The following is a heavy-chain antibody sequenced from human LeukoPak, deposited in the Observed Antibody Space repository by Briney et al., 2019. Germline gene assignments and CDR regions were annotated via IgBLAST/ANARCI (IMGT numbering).Heavy chain of an antibody. D-gene: IGHD6-19*01. Sequence: GASVKVSCKASGYTFTSFYMHWVRQAPGQGLEWMGIINPSGGSTSYAQKFQGRVTMTRDMSTSTVYMELSSLRSEDTAVYYCARDLKRLTSGWITAAAGDYWGQGTLVTVSS. J-gene: IGHJ4*02. V-gene: IGHV1-46*01. CDR2: INPSGGST. CDR3: ARDLKRLTSGWITAAAGDY. CDR1: GYTFTSFY.